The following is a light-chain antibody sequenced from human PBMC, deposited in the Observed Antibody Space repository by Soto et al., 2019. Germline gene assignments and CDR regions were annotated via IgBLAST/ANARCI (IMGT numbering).Light chain of an antibody. Sequence: QSALTQPASVSGSPGQSITISCTGTSSDVGGYNYVSWYQQHPGKAPKLMIYEVSNRPSGVSYRFSGSKSGNTASLAISGLQAEDEADYYCSSYTGSSTLLFGGGTKVTAL. J-gene: IGLJ1*01. CDR3: SSYTGSSTLL. V-gene: IGLV2-14*01. CDR2: EVS. CDR1: SSDVGGYNY.